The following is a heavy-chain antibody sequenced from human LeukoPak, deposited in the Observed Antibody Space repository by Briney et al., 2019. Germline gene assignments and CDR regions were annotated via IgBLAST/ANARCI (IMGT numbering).Heavy chain of an antibody. J-gene: IGHJ6*03. V-gene: IGHV1-8*03. CDR3: ARSPDSGDYYYYYMDV. D-gene: IGHD3-10*01. CDR1: GYTFTSYD. CDR2: MNPNSGNT. Sequence: WASVKVSCKASGYTFTSYDINWVRQATGQGLEWMGWMNPNSGNTGYARKFQGRVTITRNTSISTAYMELSSLRSEDTAVYYCARSPDSGDYYYYYMDVWGKGTTATVSS.